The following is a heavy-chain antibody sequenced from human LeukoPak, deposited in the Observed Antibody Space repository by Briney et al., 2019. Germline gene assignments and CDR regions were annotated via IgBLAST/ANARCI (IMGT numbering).Heavy chain of an antibody. CDR1: GASLSSYY. V-gene: IGHV4-59*08. D-gene: IGHD2-15*01. CDR2: IYYSGST. J-gene: IGHJ4*02. Sequence: PSETLSLTCTVSGASLSSYYWSWIRQPPGKGLEWIGYIYYSGSTNYNPSLKSRVTISVDTSKNQFSLKLSSVTAADTAVYYCARHVRDCSGGTCYSTSPFDYWGQGTLVTDSS. CDR3: ARHVRDCSGGTCYSTSPFDY.